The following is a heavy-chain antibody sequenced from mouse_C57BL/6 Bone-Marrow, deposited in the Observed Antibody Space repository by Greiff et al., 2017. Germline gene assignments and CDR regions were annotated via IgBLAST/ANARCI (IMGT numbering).Heavy chain of an antibody. D-gene: IGHD3-3*01. J-gene: IGHJ4*01. CDR3: ARKGPMDY. V-gene: IGHV1-63*01. CDR2: IYPGGGYT. CDR1: GYTFTNYW. Sequence: VKLMESGAELVRPGTSVKMSCKASGYTFTNYWIGWAKQRPGHGLEWIGDIYPGGGYTNYNEKFKGKATLTADKSSSTAYMQFSSLTSEDSAIYYCARKGPMDYRGQGTSVTGSS.